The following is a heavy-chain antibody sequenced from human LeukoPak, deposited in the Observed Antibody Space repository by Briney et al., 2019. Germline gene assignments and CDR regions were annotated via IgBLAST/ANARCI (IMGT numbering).Heavy chain of an antibody. CDR2: FDSEDGET. Sequence: ASVKVSCKVSGYTLTELSMHWVRQAPGKGLEWMGGFDSEDGETIYAQKFQGRVTMTEDTSTDTAYMELSSLRSEDTAVYYCATGAGPASRFLKWLLGLDVWGKGTTVTVSS. J-gene: IGHJ6*04. V-gene: IGHV1-24*01. D-gene: IGHD3-3*01. CDR3: ATGAGPASRFLKWLLGLDV. CDR1: GYTLTELS.